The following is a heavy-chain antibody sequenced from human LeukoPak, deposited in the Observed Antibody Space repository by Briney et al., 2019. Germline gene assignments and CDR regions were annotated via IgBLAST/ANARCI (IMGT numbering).Heavy chain of an antibody. V-gene: IGHV3-13*01. J-gene: IGHJ4*02. Sequence: GGSLRLSCAASGFTFSTYDMHWVRQATGKGLEWVSTITSAGDRYYPGSVKGRFTISRENAKNSLYLQMGSLRAEDMAVYYCARGSRNHYDGSGYYYYWGQGTLVTVSS. CDR1: GFTFSTYD. D-gene: IGHD3-22*01. CDR2: ITSAGDR. CDR3: ARGSRNHYDGSGYYYY.